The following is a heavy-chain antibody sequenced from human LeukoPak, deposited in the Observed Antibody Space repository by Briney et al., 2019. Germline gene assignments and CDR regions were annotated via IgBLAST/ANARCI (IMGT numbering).Heavy chain of an antibody. J-gene: IGHJ4*02. V-gene: IGHV4-39*01. D-gene: IGHD3-10*01. CDR1: GGSTSSSSYY. CDR3: ASTPLYYGSGNLDY. CDR2: IYYSGST. Sequence: SETLSLTCTVSGGSTSSSSYYWGWIRQPPGKGLEWIGSIYYSGSTYYNPSLKSRVTISVDTSKNQFSLKLSSVTAADTAVYYCASTPLYYGSGNLDYWGQGTLVTVSS.